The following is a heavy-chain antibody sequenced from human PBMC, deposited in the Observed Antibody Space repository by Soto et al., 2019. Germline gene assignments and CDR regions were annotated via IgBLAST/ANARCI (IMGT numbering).Heavy chain of an antibody. V-gene: IGHV3-11*01. J-gene: IGHJ5*02. CDR1: GFAIGDYY. D-gene: IGHD6-6*01. Sequence: PGGSLRLSCAVSGFAIGDYYVSGTRRAPGKGLEWVSYISSIGSSTYYADSVKGRFTMSRDNAKNSLYLQMNSLRAEDTAIYYCASRIAAPTWGQGTLVTVSS. CDR2: ISSIGSST. CDR3: ASRIAAPT.